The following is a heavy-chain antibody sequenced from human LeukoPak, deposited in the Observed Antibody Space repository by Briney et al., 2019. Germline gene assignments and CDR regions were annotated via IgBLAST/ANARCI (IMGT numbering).Heavy chain of an antibody. J-gene: IGHJ6*02. CDR3: ARAVQQQDYFGHSGYELFYGLDV. V-gene: IGHV4-34*01. CDR2: INHSGGP. CDR1: GGSFSGYY. Sequence: SETLSLTCAAYGGSFSGYYWTWIRQSPGRGLEWIGEINHSGGPNYNPSLEGRVTISVDTSKNHFFLRLSSVTAADTAVYYCARAVQQQDYFGHSGYELFYGLDVWGQGTTVTVSS. D-gene: IGHD3-22*01.